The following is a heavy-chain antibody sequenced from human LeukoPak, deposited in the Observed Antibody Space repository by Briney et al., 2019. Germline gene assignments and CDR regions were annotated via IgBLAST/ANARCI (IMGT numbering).Heavy chain of an antibody. CDR3: ATSYTYVISDCFDY. V-gene: IGHV3-30-3*01. D-gene: IGHD5-18*01. Sequence: GRSLRLTCAASGFTFSSYAMHWVRQAPGKGLEWVAAISHDGSNKYYADSVKGRFTVSRDNSKNTLSLQMNSLRAEDTAFYYCATSYTYVISDCFDYWGQGTLVTVSS. CDR1: GFTFSSYA. J-gene: IGHJ4*02. CDR2: ISHDGSNK.